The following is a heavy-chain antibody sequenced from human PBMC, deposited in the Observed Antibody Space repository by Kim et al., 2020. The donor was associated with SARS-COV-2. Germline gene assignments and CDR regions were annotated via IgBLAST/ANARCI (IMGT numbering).Heavy chain of an antibody. Sequence: SETLSLTCTVSGCSISIGSYYWSWIRQPAGKGLVWVVRIYASGSTNYNPSLKSRVTMSVDTSKNQFSLKLSSVTAADTAVYYCARAPTVTTSRDAFDSWGQGTMVTVSS. J-gene: IGHJ3*02. CDR3: ARAPTVTTSRDAFDS. CDR1: GCSISIGSYY. CDR2: IYASGST. D-gene: IGHD4-17*01. V-gene: IGHV4-61*02.